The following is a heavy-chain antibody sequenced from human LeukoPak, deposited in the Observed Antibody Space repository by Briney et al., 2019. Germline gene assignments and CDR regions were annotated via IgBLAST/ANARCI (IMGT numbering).Heavy chain of an antibody. CDR2: INPNSGGT. V-gene: IGHV1-2*02. CDR3: ARDPGYSSPRGDY. Sequence: ASVKVSCKAYGYTFTGYFMHWVRQAPGQGLEWMGWINPNSGGTHYAQKFQGRVTMNRDTSGSTAYMELSRLRSDDTAVYYCARDPGYSSPRGDYWGQGTLVTVSS. J-gene: IGHJ4*02. D-gene: IGHD5-18*01. CDR1: GYTFTGYF.